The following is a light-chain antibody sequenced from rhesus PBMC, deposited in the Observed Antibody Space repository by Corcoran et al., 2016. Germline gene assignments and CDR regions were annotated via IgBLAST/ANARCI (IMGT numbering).Light chain of an antibody. CDR1: QSVSSY. J-gene: IGKJ2*01. CDR2: GTS. Sequence: QVILTQSPATLSLSPGERATLSCRASQSVSSYLAWYQQKPGQAPRLLIYGTSSRATGIPDRCSGTGAGTDFPLPISSLEPEDVGVYHCYQHSSGYSFGQGTKVEIK. CDR3: YQHSSGYS. V-gene: IGKV3-10*01.